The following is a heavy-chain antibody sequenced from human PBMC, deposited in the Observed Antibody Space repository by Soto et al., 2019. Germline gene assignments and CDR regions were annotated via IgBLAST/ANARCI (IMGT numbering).Heavy chain of an antibody. V-gene: IGHV1-69*12. CDR3: ARDKDRQQLGGNYYYIMDV. D-gene: IGHD3-3*02. CDR1: GGTFRTSA. J-gene: IGHJ6*01. Sequence: QVQLVQSGAEVKKPGSSVKVSCKTSGGTFRTSAISWVRQAPGQGLEWMGGIMPVFPTPDYAQKFQGRVTITADESTGTAYMELSSLRSEDTACYYCARDKDRQQLGGNYYYIMDVWGQGTTVTVSS. CDR2: IMPVFPTP.